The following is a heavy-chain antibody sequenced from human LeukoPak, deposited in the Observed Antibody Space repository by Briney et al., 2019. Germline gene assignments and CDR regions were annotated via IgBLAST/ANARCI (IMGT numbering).Heavy chain of an antibody. CDR1: GYTFTSFY. CDR3: AKCRVSSSGSADY. J-gene: IGHJ4*02. CDR2: INPSGGST. V-gene: IGHV1-46*01. Sequence: ASVKVSCKASGYTFTSFYMHWVRQAPGQGLEWMGQINPSGGSTTYAQKFQGRVTMTRDTSTSTVYMELYSLRSEDTAVYYCAKCRVSSSGSADYWGQGTLVIVSS. D-gene: IGHD6-19*01.